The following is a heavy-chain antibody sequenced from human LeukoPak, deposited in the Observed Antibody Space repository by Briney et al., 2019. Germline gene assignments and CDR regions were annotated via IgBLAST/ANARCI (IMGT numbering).Heavy chain of an antibody. J-gene: IGHJ4*02. CDR3: AREGGSSDTRYYYDSSGFDY. CDR1: GFTFSSYS. D-gene: IGHD3-22*01. V-gene: IGHV3-48*01. CDR2: ISSSSSTI. Sequence: GGSLRLSCAASGFTFSSYSMNWVRQAPGKGLEWVSYISSSSSTIYYADSVKGRFTISRDNAKNSLYLQMNSLRAEDTAVYYCAREGGSSDTRYYYDSSGFDYRGQGTLVTVSS.